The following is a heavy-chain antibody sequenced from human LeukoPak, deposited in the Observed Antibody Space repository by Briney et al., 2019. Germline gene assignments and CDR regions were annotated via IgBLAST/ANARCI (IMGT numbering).Heavy chain of an antibody. D-gene: IGHD6-13*01. CDR3: ARSGSSSWYSRWFDP. V-gene: IGHV4-59*01. J-gene: IGHJ5*02. CDR2: IYYSGST. Sequence: SETLSLTCTVSGGSISSYYWSWIRQPPGKGLEWIGYIYYSGSTNYNPSLKSRVTISVDTSKNQFSLKLSSVTAADTAVYYCARSGSSSWYSRWFDPGAREPWSPSPQ. CDR1: GGSISSYY.